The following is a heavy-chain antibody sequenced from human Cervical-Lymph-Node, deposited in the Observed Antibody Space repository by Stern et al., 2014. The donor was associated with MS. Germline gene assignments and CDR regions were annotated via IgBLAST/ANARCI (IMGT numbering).Heavy chain of an antibody. CDR3: AHRHYSGWFDP. V-gene: IGHV2-5*02. D-gene: IGHD4-11*01. CDR2: TYWGADK. Sequence: QITLKESGPTLVKPTQTLTLTCTFSGFSLRTSGVAGGWLRQPPGKAPEGLVLTYWGADKRYSVSLESMLPSTKDTPKNQVVLTMTNMDPVDTATYYCAHRHYSGWFDPWGQGTLVTVSS. CDR1: GFSLRTSGVA. J-gene: IGHJ5*02.